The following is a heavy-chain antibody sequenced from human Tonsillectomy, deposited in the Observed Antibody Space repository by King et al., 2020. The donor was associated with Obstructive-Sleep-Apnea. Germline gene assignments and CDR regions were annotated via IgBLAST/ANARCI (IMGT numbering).Heavy chain of an antibody. CDR3: ARDRDRAVRGVFDL. CDR1: GFTVSSNY. J-gene: IGHJ2*01. Sequence: VQLVESGGGLVQPGGSLRLSCAASGFTVSSNYMSWVRQAPGKGLEWVSIIYSGGSTYYADSVKGRFTISRHNSKNTLYLQMNSLRAEDTAVYYCARDRDRAVRGVFDLWGRGTLVTVSS. V-gene: IGHV3-53*04. D-gene: IGHD3-10*01. CDR2: IYSGGST.